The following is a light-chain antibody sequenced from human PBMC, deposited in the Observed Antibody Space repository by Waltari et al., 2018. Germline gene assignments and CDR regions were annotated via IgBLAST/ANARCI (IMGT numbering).Light chain of an antibody. CDR2: KNN. V-gene: IGLV1-47*01. Sequence: QSVLTQPPSASGTPGQRVTISCSGSSSNIGRYSLTWYQQLPRPAPKLLIYKNNQRPSGVPDRFSGSKSGTSASLAISGLRSEDEADYYCAAWDDSLSGVLFGGGTKLTVL. CDR1: SSNIGRYS. J-gene: IGLJ2*01. CDR3: AAWDDSLSGVL.